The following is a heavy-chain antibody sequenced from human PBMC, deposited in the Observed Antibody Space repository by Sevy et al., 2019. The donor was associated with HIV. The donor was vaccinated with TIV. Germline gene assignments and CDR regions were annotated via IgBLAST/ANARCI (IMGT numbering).Heavy chain of an antibody. J-gene: IGHJ6*03. V-gene: IGHV6-1*01. Sequence: SQTLSLTCAISGDSVSSNSAAWNWIRQSPSRGLEWLGRTYYRSKWYNDYAVSVKSRITINPDTSKNQFSLQLNSVPPEDTAVYYCARDSKVSIAVASYYYMDVWGKGTTVTVSS. CDR1: GDSVSSNSAA. D-gene: IGHD6-19*01. CDR3: ARDSKVSIAVASYYYMDV. CDR2: TYYRSKWYN.